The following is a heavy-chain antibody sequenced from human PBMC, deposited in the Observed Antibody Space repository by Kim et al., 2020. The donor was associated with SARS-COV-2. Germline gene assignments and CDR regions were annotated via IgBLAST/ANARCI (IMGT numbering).Heavy chain of an antibody. Sequence: GGSLRLSCAASGFTFSSYEMNWVRQAPGKGLEWVSYISSSGSTIYYADSVKGRFTISRDNAKNSLYLQMNSLRAEDTAVYYCARDRLREGYSSSGYNYYYGMDVWGQGTTVTVSS. V-gene: IGHV3-48*03. CDR1: GFTFSSYE. CDR2: ISSSGSTI. D-gene: IGHD6-13*01. CDR3: ARDRLREGYSSSGYNYYYGMDV. J-gene: IGHJ6*02.